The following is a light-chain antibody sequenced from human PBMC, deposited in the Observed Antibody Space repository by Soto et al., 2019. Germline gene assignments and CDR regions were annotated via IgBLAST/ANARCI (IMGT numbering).Light chain of an antibody. V-gene: IGKV1-12*01. CDR2: TPS. CDR1: QSVSNW. J-gene: IGKJ5*01. CDR3: QQANSFPHT. Sequence: DIQMTQSPSSVSASVGDRVTITCRASQSVSNWLAWYQQKPGKAPKLLIYTPSTLQSGVPSRFSGSGSGTDFTLTISSLQPEDFATYYCQQANSFPHTFGQGTRLEIK.